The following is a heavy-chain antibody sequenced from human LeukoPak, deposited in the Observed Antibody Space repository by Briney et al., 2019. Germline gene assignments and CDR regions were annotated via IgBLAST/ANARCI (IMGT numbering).Heavy chain of an antibody. CDR1: GGSSSDYY. D-gene: IGHD3-22*01. CDR2: INHSGST. Sequence: PSETLSLTCAVYGGSSSDYYWNWIRQPPGKGLEWIGEINHSGSTNYNPSLKSRVTMSVDTFKNQFSLTLSSVTAADTAVYYCARVQDFETRGYYLGYWGHGTLVTVSS. CDR3: ARVQDFETRGYYLGY. J-gene: IGHJ4*01. V-gene: IGHV4-34*01.